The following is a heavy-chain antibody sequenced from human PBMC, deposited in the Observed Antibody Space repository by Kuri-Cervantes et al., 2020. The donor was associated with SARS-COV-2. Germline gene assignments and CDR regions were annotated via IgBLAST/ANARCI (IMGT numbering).Heavy chain of an antibody. CDR2: IRYDGSNK. V-gene: IGHV3-30*02. D-gene: IGHD3-22*01. J-gene: IGHJ4*02. CDR3: AKPRDIYSSGYTDY. Sequence: GGSLRLSCAASGFTFSSYGMHWVRQAPGKGLEWVAFIRYDGSNKYYADSVKGRFTISRDNSKNTLYLQMNSLRAEDTAVYYCAKPRDIYSSGYTDYWGQGTLVTVSS. CDR1: GFTFSSYG.